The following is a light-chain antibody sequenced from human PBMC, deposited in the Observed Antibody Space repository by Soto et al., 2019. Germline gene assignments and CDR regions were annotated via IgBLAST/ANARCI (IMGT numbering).Light chain of an antibody. Sequence: QSVLTQPPSVSAAPGQKVTISCCGSSSNIGNNYVSWYQQLPGTAPKLLIYENNKRPSGIPDRFSGSKSGTSATLGITGLQTGDEADYYCGTWDSSLSASYVFGTGTKVTVL. J-gene: IGLJ1*01. CDR3: GTWDSSLSASYV. CDR1: SSNIGNNY. CDR2: ENN. V-gene: IGLV1-51*02.